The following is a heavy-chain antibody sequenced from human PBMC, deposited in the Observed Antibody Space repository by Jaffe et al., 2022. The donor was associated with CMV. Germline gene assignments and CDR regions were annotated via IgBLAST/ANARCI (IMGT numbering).Heavy chain of an antibody. CDR1: GGSISSSSYY. CDR3: ARQTYYYDSSGYYYNFDY. V-gene: IGHV4-39*01. CDR2: IYYSGST. Sequence: QLQLQESGPGLVKPSETLSLTCTVSGGSISSSSYYWGWIRQPPGKGLEWIGSIYYSGSTYYNPSLKSRVTISVDTSKNQFSLKLSSVTAADTAVYYCARQTYYYDSSGYYYNFDYWGQGTLVTVSS. D-gene: IGHD3-22*01. J-gene: IGHJ4*02.